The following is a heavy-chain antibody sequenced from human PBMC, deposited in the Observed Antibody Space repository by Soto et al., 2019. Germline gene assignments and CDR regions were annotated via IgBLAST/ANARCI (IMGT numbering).Heavy chain of an antibody. J-gene: IGHJ4*01. V-gene: IGHV3-53*02. D-gene: IGHD2-21*01. CDR3: ASGEFKGAFDH. CDR2: IYSGGST. Sequence: EVQLVETGGGLIQPGGSLRLSCAASGFTVSTNYMSWVRQAPGKGLEWVSVIYSGGSTYYADSVKGRFTIARDNSKNTRYLQMNGLRAEDRAVYDCASGEFKGAFDHWGQGTLVTVSS. CDR1: GFTVSTNY.